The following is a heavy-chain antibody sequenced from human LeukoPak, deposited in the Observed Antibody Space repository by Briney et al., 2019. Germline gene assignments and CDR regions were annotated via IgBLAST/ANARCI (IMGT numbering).Heavy chain of an antibody. CDR2: TYYSGST. CDR1: GGSISSYY. Sequence: SETLSLTCTVSGGSISSYYWSWIRQPPGKGLEWIGYTYYSGSTNYNPSLKSRVTMSVDTSKNQFSLNLSSVTTADTAVYYCARHYYDSSGYLRAFDYWGQGTLVTVSS. D-gene: IGHD3-22*01. J-gene: IGHJ4*02. CDR3: ARHYYDSSGYLRAFDY. V-gene: IGHV4-59*01.